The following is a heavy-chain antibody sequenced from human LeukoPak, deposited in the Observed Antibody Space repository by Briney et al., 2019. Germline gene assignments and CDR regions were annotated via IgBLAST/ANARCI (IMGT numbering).Heavy chain of an antibody. V-gene: IGHV3-73*01. Sequence: GGSLRLSCAASGFTFSGSTMHWVRQASGKGLEWVGRIRSKADSYATAYAASVKGRFTISREDSKSTAYLQMNSLKAEDTAVYYCARDGVLGQLPYYYYYYMDVWGKGTTVTVSS. D-gene: IGHD2-2*01. CDR2: IRSKADSYAT. CDR3: ARDGVLGQLPYYYYYYMDV. J-gene: IGHJ6*03. CDR1: GFTFSGST.